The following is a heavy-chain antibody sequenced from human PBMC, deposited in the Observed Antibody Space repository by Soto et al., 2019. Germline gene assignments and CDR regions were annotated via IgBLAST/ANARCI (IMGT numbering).Heavy chain of an antibody. CDR1: GYTFASYD. Sequence: QVQLVQSGAEVKRPGGSVKVSSKATGYTFASYDINWVRQATGQGLEWMGWMNPNSGNTGYAQKFQGRVTMTRNTSISTAYMELSSLRSEDTAVYYCAREKTSYGMDVWGQGTTVTVSS. CDR2: MNPNSGNT. CDR3: AREKTSYGMDV. V-gene: IGHV1-8*01. J-gene: IGHJ6*02.